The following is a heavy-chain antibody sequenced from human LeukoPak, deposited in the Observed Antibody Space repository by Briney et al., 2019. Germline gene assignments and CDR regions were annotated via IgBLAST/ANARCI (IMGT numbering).Heavy chain of an antibody. J-gene: IGHJ6*03. D-gene: IGHD3-3*01. V-gene: IGHV3-74*01. CDR2: INSDGSSI. CDR1: GFTFSNYW. Sequence: GGSLRLSCAASGFTFSNYWMHCVRQAPGKGLVWVSRINSDGSSISYADSVKGRFTISRDNAKNTLYLQMNNLRAEDTAVYYCARGSYTIFGMDVWGKGTTVTVSS. CDR3: ARGSYTIFGMDV.